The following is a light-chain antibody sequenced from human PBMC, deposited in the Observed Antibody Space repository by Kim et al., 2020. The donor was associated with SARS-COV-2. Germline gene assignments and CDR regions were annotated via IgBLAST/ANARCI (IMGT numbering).Light chain of an antibody. CDR2: GAS. V-gene: IGKV3-20*01. CDR3: QLYGSSSRWT. Sequence: PWVRPALSCRARQSVSSTYLSWYQQRPCQAPRLLIYGASSRATGIPDRISGSGSGTDFTLPISRLDPEVFAVYYFQLYGSSSRWTFVQGTKMDIK. J-gene: IGKJ1*01. CDR1: QSVSSTY.